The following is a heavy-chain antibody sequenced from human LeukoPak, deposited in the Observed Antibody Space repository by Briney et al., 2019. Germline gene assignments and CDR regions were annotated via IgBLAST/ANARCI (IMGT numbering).Heavy chain of an antibody. J-gene: IGHJ4*02. D-gene: IGHD1-1*01. V-gene: IGHV3-30*18. CDR1: GFTFSNYG. CDR3: AKPLAELNFDY. CDR2: ISYDGSNK. Sequence: GGSLRLSCAATGFTFSNYGMHWVRQAPGKGLEWVAVISYDGSNKYYADSVKGRFTISRDNSKNTLYLQMNSLRAEDTAVYYCAKPLAELNFDYWGQGTLVTVSS.